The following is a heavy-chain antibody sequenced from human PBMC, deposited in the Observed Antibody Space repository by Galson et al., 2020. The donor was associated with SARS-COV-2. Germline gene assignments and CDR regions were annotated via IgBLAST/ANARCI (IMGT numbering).Heavy chain of an antibody. Sequence: GGSLRLSCAAAGFAFSNHWMHWVRQTPGKGLEWVSRIKSDGSNITYADSVKGRFTISRDNAKYALYLQMNSLRSEDPAVYYCAGAFAIWGQGTLVTVSS. J-gene: IGHJ4*02. CDR1: GFAFSNHW. V-gene: IGHV3-74*01. CDR3: AGAFAI. CDR2: IKSDGSNI.